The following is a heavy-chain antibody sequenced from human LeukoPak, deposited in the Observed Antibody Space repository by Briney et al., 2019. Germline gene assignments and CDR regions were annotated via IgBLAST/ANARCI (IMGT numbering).Heavy chain of an antibody. J-gene: IGHJ5*02. CDR2: IKQDGRVK. CDR3: ARLLGDSTIYDL. CDR1: GFTFNRHW. Sequence: GGSLRLSCAASGFTFNRHWMSWVRQAPGKGLEWVATIKQDGRVKRFVDSVMGRFIISRDNVENSLSLQVDSLRVEDTAMYYCARLLGDSTIYDLWGQGTRVTVSS. D-gene: IGHD3-16*01. V-gene: IGHV3-7*01.